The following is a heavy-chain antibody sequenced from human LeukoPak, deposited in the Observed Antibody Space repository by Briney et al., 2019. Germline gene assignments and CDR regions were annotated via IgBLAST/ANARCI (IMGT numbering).Heavy chain of an antibody. CDR1: GFTFSSYA. D-gene: IGHD6-13*01. Sequence: GGSLRLSCAASGFTFSSYAMHWVRQAPGKGLEYVSAISSNGGSTYYANSVKGRFTISRDNSKNTLYLQMGSLRAEDMAVYYCARDSISGAAAGHSTFDYWGQGTLVTVSS. J-gene: IGHJ4*02. CDR2: ISSNGGST. V-gene: IGHV3-64*01. CDR3: ARDSISGAAAGHSTFDY.